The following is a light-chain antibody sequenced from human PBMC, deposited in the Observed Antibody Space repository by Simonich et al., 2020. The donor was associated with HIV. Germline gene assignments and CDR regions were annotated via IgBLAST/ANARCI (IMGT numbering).Light chain of an antibody. CDR1: QDMSSW. Sequence: DIQMTQSPSTLSASVGDRVTITCRASQDMSSWLAWDKQKPGKAPKLLLYKGYSLESGVPPRFSGSGYGTVYTLTISSLQPEDFATYYCQQYYTTAWTFGQGTRVEVK. J-gene: IGKJ1*01. V-gene: IGKV1-5*03. CDR2: KGY. CDR3: QQYYTTAWT.